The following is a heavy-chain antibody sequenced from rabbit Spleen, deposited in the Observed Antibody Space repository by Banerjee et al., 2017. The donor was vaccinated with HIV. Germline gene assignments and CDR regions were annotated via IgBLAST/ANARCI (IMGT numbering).Heavy chain of an antibody. Sequence: QEQLVESGGGLVQPGGSLKLSCKASGFDFTDYGVSWVRQAPGKGLEWIGYIEPIFGNTYYANWVNGRFTISSHNAQNTVTLQMASLTAADTATYFCARDIRNGNYYLDLWGQGTLVTVS. J-gene: IGHJ3*01. D-gene: IGHD4-1*01. CDR3: ARDIRNGNYYLDL. V-gene: IGHV1S47*01. CDR1: GFDFTDYG. CDR2: IEPIFGNT.